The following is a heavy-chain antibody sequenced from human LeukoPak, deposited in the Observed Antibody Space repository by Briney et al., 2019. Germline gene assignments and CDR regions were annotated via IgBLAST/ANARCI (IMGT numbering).Heavy chain of an antibody. Sequence: ASVKVSXKASGYTFSSYDVNWVRQATGQGLEWMGWMNPSSGNTGYAQKFQGRVTIIRNTSISTAYMELSSLRSEDTAVYYCARAAGGTRNYYMDVWAKGTTVTVSS. D-gene: IGHD3-16*01. J-gene: IGHJ6*03. CDR3: ARAAGGTRNYYMDV. CDR1: GYTFSSYD. V-gene: IGHV1-8*01. CDR2: MNPSSGNT.